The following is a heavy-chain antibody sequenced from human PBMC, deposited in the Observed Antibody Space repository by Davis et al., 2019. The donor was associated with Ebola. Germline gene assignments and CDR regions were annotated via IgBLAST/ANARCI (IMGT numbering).Heavy chain of an antibody. CDR2: IYYSGST. D-gene: IGHD3-16*01. CDR3: AREAGGGAFDI. V-gene: IGHV4-39*07. Sequence: SETLSLTCTVSGGSIISSSSYWGWIRQPPGKGLEWIGSIYYSGSTYYNPSLKSRVTISVDTSKNQFSLKLSSVTAADTAVYYCAREAGGGAFDIWGQGTMITVSS. J-gene: IGHJ3*02. CDR1: GGSIISSSSY.